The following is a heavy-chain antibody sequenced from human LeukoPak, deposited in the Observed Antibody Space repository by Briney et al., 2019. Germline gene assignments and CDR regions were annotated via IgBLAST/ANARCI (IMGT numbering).Heavy chain of an antibody. CDR3: AKDRYGDYPDALDY. CDR2: ISWNSGSI. D-gene: IGHD4-17*01. V-gene: IGHV3-9*01. Sequence: SGRSLRLSCAASGFTFDDYAMHWVRQAPGKGLEWVSGISWNSGSIGYADSVKGRFTISRDNAKNPLYLQMNSLRAEDTALYYCAKDRYGDYPDALDYWGQGTLVTVSS. CDR1: GFTFDDYA. J-gene: IGHJ4*02.